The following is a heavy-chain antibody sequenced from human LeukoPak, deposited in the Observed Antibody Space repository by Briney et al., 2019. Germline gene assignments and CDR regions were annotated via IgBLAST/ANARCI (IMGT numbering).Heavy chain of an antibody. V-gene: IGHV4-59*01. CDR2: IYYSGST. D-gene: IGHD2-15*01. CDR1: GGSISSYY. CDR3: ARVGARGYCSGGSCPRWFDP. J-gene: IGHJ5*02. Sequence: SETLSLTCTVSGGSISSYYWSWIRRPPGKGLEWIGYIYYSGSTNYNPSLKSRVTISVDTSKNQFSLKLSSVTAADTAVYYCARVGARGYCSGGSCPRWFDPWDHGTLVTVSS.